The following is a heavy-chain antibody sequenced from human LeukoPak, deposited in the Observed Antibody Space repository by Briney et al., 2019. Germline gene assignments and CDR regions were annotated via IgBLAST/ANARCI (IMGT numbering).Heavy chain of an antibody. J-gene: IGHJ4*02. CDR3: ARDWGGEGRPTDY. V-gene: IGHV3-7*01. CDR1: GFTFSTYW. D-gene: IGHD3-16*01. CDR2: IRGDGGKR. Sequence: GGSLRLSCAASGFTFSTYWMSWVRQAPGKGLEWVANIRGDGGKRNYVDSVKGRFTISRDNAKSSLYLQMNSLRAEDTAMYYCARDWGGEGRPTDYWGQGTLLTVSS.